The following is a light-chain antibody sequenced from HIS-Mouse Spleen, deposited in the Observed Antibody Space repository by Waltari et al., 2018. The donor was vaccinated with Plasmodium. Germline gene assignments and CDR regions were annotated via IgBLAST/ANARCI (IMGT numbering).Light chain of an antibody. J-gene: IGLJ2*01. CDR2: GNS. CDR3: QSYDSSLSDGV. V-gene: IGLV1-40*01. Sequence: QSVLTQPPSVSGAPGQRVTISCTGSSSNIGAGYDVHWYQQLPGTAPKLLIYGNSNRPSGVPDRFSGSKSGTSASLAITGLQAEDEADDYCQSYDSSLSDGVFGGGTKLTVL. CDR1: SSNIGAGYD.